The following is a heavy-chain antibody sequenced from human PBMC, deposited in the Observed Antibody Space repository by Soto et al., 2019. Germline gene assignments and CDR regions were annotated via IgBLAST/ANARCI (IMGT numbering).Heavy chain of an antibody. V-gene: IGHV3-48*01. CDR2: ISSSSSTI. J-gene: IGHJ4*02. D-gene: IGHD6-19*01. CDR3: ARDPWRAISGWSFFDY. CDR1: GFTFSSYS. Sequence: GGSLRLSCAASGFTFSSYSMNWVRQAPGKGLEWVSYISSSSSTIYYADSVKGRFTISRDNAKNSLYLQMNSLRAEDTAVYYCARDPWRAISGWSFFDYWGQGTLVTVSS.